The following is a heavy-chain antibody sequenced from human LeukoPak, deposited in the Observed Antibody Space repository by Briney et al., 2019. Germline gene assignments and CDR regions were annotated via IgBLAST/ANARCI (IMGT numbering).Heavy chain of an antibody. D-gene: IGHD2-21*01. CDR3: ARVKYCGGDCYAFDI. Sequence: SETLSLTCTVSGGSISSYYWSWIRQPPGKGLEWIGYIYYSGSTNFNPSLQSRVTISVDTSKNQFSLKLYSVTAADTAVYYCARVKYCGGDCYAFDIWGQGTMVIVSS. CDR2: IYYSGST. V-gene: IGHV4-59*01. J-gene: IGHJ3*02. CDR1: GGSISSYY.